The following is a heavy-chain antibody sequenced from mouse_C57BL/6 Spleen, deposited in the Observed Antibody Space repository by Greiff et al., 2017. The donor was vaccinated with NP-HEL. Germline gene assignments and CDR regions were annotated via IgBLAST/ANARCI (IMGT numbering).Heavy chain of an antibody. Sequence: QVQLQQSGPELVKPGASVKISCKASGYAFSSSWMNWVKQRPGKGLEWIGRIYPGDGDTNYNGKFKGKATLTADKSSSTAYMQLSSLTSEDSAVYFCAKGTVPCAMDYWGQGTSVTVSS. CDR3: AKGTVPCAMDY. CDR2: IYPGDGDT. J-gene: IGHJ4*01. V-gene: IGHV1-82*01. D-gene: IGHD4-1*01. CDR1: GYAFSSSW.